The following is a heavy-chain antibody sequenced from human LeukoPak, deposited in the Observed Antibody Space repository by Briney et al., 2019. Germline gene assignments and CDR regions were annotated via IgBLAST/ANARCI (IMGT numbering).Heavy chain of an antibody. CDR3: ARGARGYSYDDALDI. J-gene: IGHJ3*02. D-gene: IGHD5-18*01. CDR1: GGTFSSYA. CDR2: IIPIFGTA. V-gene: IGHV1-69*01. Sequence: VASVKVSCKAPGGTFSSYAISWVRQAPGQGLEWMGGIIPIFGTANYAQKFQGRVTITADESTSTAYMELSSLRSEDTAVYYCARGARGYSYDDALDIWGQGTMVTVSS.